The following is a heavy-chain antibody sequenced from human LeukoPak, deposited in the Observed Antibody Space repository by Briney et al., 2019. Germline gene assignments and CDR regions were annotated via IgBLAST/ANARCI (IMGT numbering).Heavy chain of an antibody. CDR2: IYYSGST. J-gene: IGHJ4*02. CDR1: GGSISSSSYY. CDR3: ARGRRYNWNVGY. V-gene: IGHV4-39*01. D-gene: IGHD1-1*01. Sequence: SETLSLTCTVSGGSISSSSYYWGWIRQPPGKGLEWIGSIYYSGSTYYNPSLKSRVTISVDTSKNQFSLKLSSVTAADTAVYYCARGRRYNWNVGYWGQGTLVTVSS.